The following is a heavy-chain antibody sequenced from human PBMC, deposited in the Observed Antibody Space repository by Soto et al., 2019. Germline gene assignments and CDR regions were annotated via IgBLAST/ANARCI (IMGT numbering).Heavy chain of an antibody. V-gene: IGHV3-64*01. CDR2: ISSNGVGT. Sequence: VQLAESGGGLAQPGGSLRLSCAASGFTLSGYDMDWVRQAPGKGLEYVSGISSNGVGTYYANSVQGRFTISRDNSKNTVYLQIGSLRPEDMAVYYCARRARPDFYYMDVWGKGTTVTVSS. CDR3: ARRARPDFYYMDV. CDR1: GFTLSGYD. J-gene: IGHJ6*03. D-gene: IGHD6-6*01.